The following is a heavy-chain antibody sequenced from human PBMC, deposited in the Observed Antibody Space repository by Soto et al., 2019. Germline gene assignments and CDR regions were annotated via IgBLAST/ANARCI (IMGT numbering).Heavy chain of an antibody. J-gene: IGHJ3*02. D-gene: IGHD3-22*01. V-gene: IGHV3-30-3*01. CDR2: ISYDGSNK. CDR3: ARDLSGDSSGSGAFDI. Sequence: GGSLRLSCAASGFTFSSYAMHWVRQAPGKGLEWVAVISYDGSNKYYADSVKGRFTISRDNSKNTLYLQMNRLRAEDTAVYYCARDLSGDSSGSGAFDIWGQGTMVTVSS. CDR1: GFTFSSYA.